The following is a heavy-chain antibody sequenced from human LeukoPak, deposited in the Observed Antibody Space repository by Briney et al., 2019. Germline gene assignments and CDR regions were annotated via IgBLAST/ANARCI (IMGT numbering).Heavy chain of an antibody. Sequence: GGSLRLSCAGSGFTFSSYEMNWVRQAPGKGLEWISYISTSGSTTYYADSVKGRFTISGDNAKNSLYLQMNSLRGEDTAVYYCAAGSGTSSWGQGTLVNVSS. D-gene: IGHD2-2*01. V-gene: IGHV3-48*03. J-gene: IGHJ5*02. CDR3: AAGSGTSS. CDR1: GFTFSSYE. CDR2: ISTSGSTT.